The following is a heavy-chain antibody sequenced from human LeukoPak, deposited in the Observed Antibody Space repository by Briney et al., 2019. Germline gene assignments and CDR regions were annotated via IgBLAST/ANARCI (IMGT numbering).Heavy chain of an antibody. CDR2: ISSSATTI. Sequence: PGGSLRLSCAASGFTFNSYEMNWVRQAPGKGLEWISYISSSATTIYYADSVKGRFTISRDNAKNSLYLQMNSLRAKDTALYYCARRQQWDFDYWGQGTLVTVSS. J-gene: IGHJ4*02. CDR3: ARRQQWDFDY. CDR1: GFTFNSYE. D-gene: IGHD5-18*01. V-gene: IGHV3-48*03.